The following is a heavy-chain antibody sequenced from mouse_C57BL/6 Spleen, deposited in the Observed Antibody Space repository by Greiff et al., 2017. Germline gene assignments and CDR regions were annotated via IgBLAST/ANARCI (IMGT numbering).Heavy chain of an antibody. V-gene: IGHV1-82*01. J-gene: IGHJ4*01. CDR1: GYAFSSSW. CDR2: IYPGDGDT. Sequence: VHLQQSGPELVKPGASVKISCKASGYAFSSSWMNWVKQRPGKGLEWIGRIYPGDGDTNYNGKFKGKATLTADKSSSTAYMQLSSLTSEDSAVYFCARSSLLYAMDYWGQGTSVTVSS. CDR3: ARSSLLYAMDY. D-gene: IGHD6-2*01.